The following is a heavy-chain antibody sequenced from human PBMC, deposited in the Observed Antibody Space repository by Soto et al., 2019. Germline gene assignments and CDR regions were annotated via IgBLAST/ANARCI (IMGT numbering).Heavy chain of an antibody. CDR2: ISTGGAYM. CDR3: AIDIVSPGGEYFDS. CDR1: GFTFRNYN. V-gene: IGHV3-21*06. J-gene: IGHJ4*02. D-gene: IGHD3-16*01. Sequence: EVQLVKSGRGLVKAGGSLRLFCTASGFTFRNYNMNWFRQAPGKGLEWVSAISTGGAYMFYADSVKGRFTMSKDNAQNSLFLQIDSRRAEDTAVYYCAIDIVSPGGEYFDSWGQGTLATVSS.